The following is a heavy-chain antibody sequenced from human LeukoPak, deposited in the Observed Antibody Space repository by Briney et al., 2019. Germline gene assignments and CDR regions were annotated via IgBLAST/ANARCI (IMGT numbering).Heavy chain of an antibody. CDR3: ARGEGAAAGY. Sequence: PSETLSLTCTVSGYSISSGYYWGWIRQPPGKGLEWIGSIYHSGSTYYNPSLKSRVTISVDTSKNQFSLKLSSVTAADTAVYYCARGEGAAAGYWGQGTLVTVSS. D-gene: IGHD6-13*01. CDR1: GYSISSGYY. J-gene: IGHJ4*02. V-gene: IGHV4-38-2*02. CDR2: IYHSGST.